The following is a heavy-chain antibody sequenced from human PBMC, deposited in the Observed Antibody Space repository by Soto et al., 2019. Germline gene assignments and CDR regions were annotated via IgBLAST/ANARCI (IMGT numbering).Heavy chain of an antibody. CDR1: GYSFTNYW. V-gene: IGHV5-51*01. J-gene: IGHJ6*02. CDR2: IYPGDSDT. CDR3: ATSQFWSGYYKPYYYHAMDV. D-gene: IGHD3-3*01. Sequence: GESLKISCKGSGYSFTNYWIGWVRQVPGKGLEWMGIIYPGDSDTRYSPSFQGQVTISADKSIRTAYLQWSSLKASDTAMYYCATSQFWSGYYKPYYYHAMDVWGQGTTVTVSS.